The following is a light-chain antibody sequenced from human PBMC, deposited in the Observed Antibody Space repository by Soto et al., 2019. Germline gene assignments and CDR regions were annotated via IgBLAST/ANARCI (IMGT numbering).Light chain of an antibody. V-gene: IGLV1-47*01. CDR1: SSNIGSNY. J-gene: IGLJ1*01. Sequence: QSVLTQPPSASGTPGQRVTISCSGSSSNIGSNYVYWYQQLPGTAPKLLIYRNNQRPSGVPDRFSDSKSGTSASLAIRGLRSEDEADYYCAAWDDSLSGYVFGTGTKVTVL. CDR3: AAWDDSLSGYV. CDR2: RNN.